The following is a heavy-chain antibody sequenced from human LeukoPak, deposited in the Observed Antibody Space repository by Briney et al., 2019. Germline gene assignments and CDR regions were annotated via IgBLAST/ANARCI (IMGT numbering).Heavy chain of an antibody. D-gene: IGHD3-16*01. CDR2: INHSGST. CDR3: ARHYGP. V-gene: IGHV4-34*01. Sequence: SETLSLTCAVYGGSFSGYYWSWIRQPPGKGLEWIGEINHSGSTNYNPSLKSRVTISVDTSKNQLSLKLNSVTATDTAVYYCARHYGPWGQGTLVTVSS. CDR1: GGSFSGYY. J-gene: IGHJ4*02.